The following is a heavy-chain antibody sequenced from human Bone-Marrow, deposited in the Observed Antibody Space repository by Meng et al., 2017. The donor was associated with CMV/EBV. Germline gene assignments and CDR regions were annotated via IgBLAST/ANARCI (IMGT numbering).Heavy chain of an antibody. J-gene: IGHJ6*02. V-gene: IGHV6-1*01. CDR3: ARDQMVRGVTSYYYYYGMDV. D-gene: IGHD3-10*01. Sequence: SQTLSLTCAISGDSVSSNSAAWNWIRQSPSRGLEWLGRTYYRSKWYNDYAVSVKSRITINPDTSKNQFSLQLNSVTPEDTAVCYCARDQMVRGVTSYYYYYGMDVWGQGTTVTVSS. CDR1: GDSVSSNSAA. CDR2: TYYRSKWYN.